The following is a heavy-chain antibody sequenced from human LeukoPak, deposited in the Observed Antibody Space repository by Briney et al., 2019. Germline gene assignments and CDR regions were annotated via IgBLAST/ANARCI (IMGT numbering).Heavy chain of an antibody. Sequence: GGSLRLSCAASGFTFSNYAMTWVRQAPGKGLEWVSIIGDSADSIYYADSVKGRFTISRDNSKNTLYLQMNSLRPEDTAVYYCAKGLAVAGDFWGQGTLVTVSS. V-gene: IGHV3-23*01. D-gene: IGHD6-19*01. CDR3: AKGLAVAGDF. CDR2: IGDSADSI. CDR1: GFTFSNYA. J-gene: IGHJ4*02.